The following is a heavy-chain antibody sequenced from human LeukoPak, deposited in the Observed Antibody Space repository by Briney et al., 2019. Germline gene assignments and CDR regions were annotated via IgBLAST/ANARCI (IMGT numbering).Heavy chain of an antibody. Sequence: ASVKVSCKASGYTFTSYAMNWARQAPGQGLEWMGWVNPNSDGTHYAQQFQGRVTMTRDTSISTAYMELTSLRSDDTAVYYCARELGSGTWDAFDVWGQGTMVTVSS. D-gene: IGHD3-10*02. CDR1: GYTFTSYA. V-gene: IGHV1-2*02. J-gene: IGHJ3*01. CDR2: VNPNSDGT. CDR3: ARELGSGTWDAFDV.